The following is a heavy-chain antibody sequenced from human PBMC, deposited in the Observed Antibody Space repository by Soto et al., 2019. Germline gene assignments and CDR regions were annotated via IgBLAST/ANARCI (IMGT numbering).Heavy chain of an antibody. CDR1: GFTFSSYA. D-gene: IGHD6-6*01. CDR2: ISGSGGST. CDR3: AKVLGEAARRPLGGDY. Sequence: EVQLLESGGGLVQPGGSLRLSCAASGFTFSSYAMSWVRQAPGKGLEWVSAISGSGGSTYYADSVKGRFTISRDNSKNTLYLQMNSLRAEDTAVYYCAKVLGEAARRPLGGDYWGQGTLVTVSS. V-gene: IGHV3-23*01. J-gene: IGHJ4*02.